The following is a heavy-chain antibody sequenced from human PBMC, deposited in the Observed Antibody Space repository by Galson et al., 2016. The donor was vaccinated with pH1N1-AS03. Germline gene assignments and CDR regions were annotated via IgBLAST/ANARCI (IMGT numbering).Heavy chain of an antibody. CDR1: GGTFSSYA. Sequence: SVKVSCKASGGTFSSYAISWVRQAPGQGLECIGRIIPLLGMTNYAQKFQGRVTITADTSTSTAYVELSSLKSEDTAVYYCATDYNQGGIPFDCWGQGTLVTVSS. D-gene: IGHD1-14*01. V-gene: IGHV1-69*04. CDR3: ATDYNQGGIPFDC. J-gene: IGHJ4*02. CDR2: IIPLLGMT.